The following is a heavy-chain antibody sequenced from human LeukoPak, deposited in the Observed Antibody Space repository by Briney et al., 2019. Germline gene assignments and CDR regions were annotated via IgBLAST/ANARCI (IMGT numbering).Heavy chain of an antibody. J-gene: IGHJ4*02. D-gene: IGHD2-2*01. CDR2: INPSGDST. V-gene: IGHV1-46*01. CDR3: AIAALRYCSSSSCYKGFLDY. Sequence: GASVKVSCKASGDTFTTYYIHWVRQAPGQGLEWMGIINPSGDSTSYAQKFQGRVTMTRDTSTSTVYMELSSLRSEDTAVYYCAIAALRYCSSSSCYKGFLDYWGQGTLVTLSS. CDR1: GDTFTTYY.